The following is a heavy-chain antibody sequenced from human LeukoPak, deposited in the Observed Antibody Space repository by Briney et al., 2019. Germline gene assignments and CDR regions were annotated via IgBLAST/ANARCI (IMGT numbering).Heavy chain of an antibody. CDR2: IYYSGST. CDR3: ARHGSNKGYYYYGMDV. CDR1: GGSISGYY. V-gene: IGHV4-59*08. J-gene: IGHJ6*02. Sequence: SETLSLTCTVSGGSISGYYWSWIRQPPGKGLEWIGYIYYSGSTSYNPSLKSRVTISVDTSKNQFSLKLSSVTAADTAVYYCARHGSNKGYYYYGMDVWGQGTTVTVSS. D-gene: IGHD2-15*01.